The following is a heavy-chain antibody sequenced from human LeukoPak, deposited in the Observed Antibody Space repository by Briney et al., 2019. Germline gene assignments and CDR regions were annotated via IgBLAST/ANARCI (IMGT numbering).Heavy chain of an antibody. D-gene: IGHD2-2*02. V-gene: IGHV4-39*01. Sequence: PSETLSLTCTVSGGPISSSSYYWGWIRQPPGKGLEWIGSIYYSGSTYYNPSLKSRVTISVDTSKNQFSLKLSSVTAADTAVYYCARGYCSSTSCDTWLNGEFDYWGQGTLVTVSS. CDR1: GGPISSSSYY. J-gene: IGHJ4*02. CDR2: IYYSGST. CDR3: ARGYCSSTSCDTWLNGEFDY.